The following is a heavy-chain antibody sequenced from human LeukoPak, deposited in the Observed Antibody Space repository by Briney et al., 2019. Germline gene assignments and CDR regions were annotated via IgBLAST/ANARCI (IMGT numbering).Heavy chain of an antibody. Sequence: SETLSLTCAVYGGSFSGYYWSGIRQPPGKGLEWIGEINHSGSTNYNPSLKSRVTISVDTSKNQFSLKLSSVTAADTAVYYCARRRLLWFGDLYRLLGNWFDPWGQGTLVTVSS. D-gene: IGHD3-10*01. J-gene: IGHJ5*02. CDR1: GGSFSGYY. V-gene: IGHV4-34*01. CDR3: ARRRLLWFGDLYRLLGNWFDP. CDR2: INHSGST.